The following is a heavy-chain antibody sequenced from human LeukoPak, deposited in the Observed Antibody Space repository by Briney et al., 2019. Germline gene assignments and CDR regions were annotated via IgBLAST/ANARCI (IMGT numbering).Heavy chain of an antibody. Sequence: SETLSLTCAVYGGSFSGYYWSWIRQPPGKGLEWIGEINHSGSTNYNPSLKSRVTISVDTSKNQFSLKLSSVTAADTAVYYCARRYYYGSGSSNWFDPWGQGTLVTVSS. CDR3: ARRYYYGSGSSNWFDP. CDR2: INHSGST. J-gene: IGHJ5*02. CDR1: GGSFSGYY. D-gene: IGHD3-10*01. V-gene: IGHV4-34*01.